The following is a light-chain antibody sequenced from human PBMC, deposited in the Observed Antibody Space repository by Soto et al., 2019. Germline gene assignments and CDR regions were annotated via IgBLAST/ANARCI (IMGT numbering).Light chain of an antibody. J-gene: IGKJ5*01. CDR2: DAS. CDR3: QEYDGSPIT. CDR1: QSIRSGR. V-gene: IGKV3-20*01. Sequence: EIVLTQSPDTLSLSPGERATLSCRASQSIRSGRLAWYQQKPGQAPTLVIFDASSRASGIPERFSGSGSGTVFTLTITRLEPEDFAVYYCQEYDGSPITFGLGTRLEIK.